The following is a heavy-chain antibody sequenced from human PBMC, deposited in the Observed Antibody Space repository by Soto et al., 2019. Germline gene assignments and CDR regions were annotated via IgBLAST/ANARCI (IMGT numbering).Heavy chain of an antibody. D-gene: IGHD2-15*01. CDR3: ARAPPPLLLPGYMDV. CDR2: ISAYNGNT. J-gene: IGHJ6*03. V-gene: IGHV1-18*01. CDR1: GYTFTSYG. Sequence: ASVKVSCKASGYTFTSYGISWVRQAPGQGLEWMGWISAYNGNTNYAQKLQGRVTMTTDTSTSTAYMELRSLRPDDTAVYYCARAPPPLLLPGYMDVWGKGTTVTVSS.